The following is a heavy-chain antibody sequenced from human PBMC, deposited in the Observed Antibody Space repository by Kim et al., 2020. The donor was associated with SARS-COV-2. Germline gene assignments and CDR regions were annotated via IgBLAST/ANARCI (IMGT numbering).Heavy chain of an antibody. Sequence: SVKVSCKASGGTFSSYAISWVRQAPGQGLEWMGGIIPIFGTANYAQKFQGRVTITADESTNTAYMELSSLRSEDTAVYYRAGESNWNYVWDYFDYWGRGTLVTVSS. V-gene: IGHV1-69*13. J-gene: IGHJ4*02. CDR1: GGTFSSYA. CDR2: IIPIFGTA. CDR3: AGESNWNYVWDYFDY. D-gene: IGHD1-7*01.